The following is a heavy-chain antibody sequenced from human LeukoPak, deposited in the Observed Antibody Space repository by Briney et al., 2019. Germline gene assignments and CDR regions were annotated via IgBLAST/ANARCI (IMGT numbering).Heavy chain of an antibody. Sequence: GGSLRLSCAASGFTFSSYWMHWVRQAPGKGLVWVSRINSDGSSTSYADSVKGRFTISRDNAKNSLYLQMNSLRAEDTAVYYCAKDSPDIVVVVAATWDAFDIWGQGTMVTVSS. D-gene: IGHD2-15*01. CDR2: INSDGSST. CDR3: AKDSPDIVVVVAATWDAFDI. CDR1: GFTFSSYW. V-gene: IGHV3-74*01. J-gene: IGHJ3*02.